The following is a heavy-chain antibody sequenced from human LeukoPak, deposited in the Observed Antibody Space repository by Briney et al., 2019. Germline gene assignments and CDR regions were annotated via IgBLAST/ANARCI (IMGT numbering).Heavy chain of an antibody. J-gene: IGHJ6*02. CDR1: GGSISSYY. D-gene: IGHD3-10*01. CDR3: ARDLGWFGDPSPYGMDV. V-gene: IGHV4-59*01. Sequence: SETLSLTCTVSGGSISSYYWSWIRQPPGKGLEWIGYIYYSGSTNYNPSLKSRVTISVDTSKNQFSLKLSSVTAADTAVYYCARDLGWFGDPSPYGMDVWGQGTTVTVS. CDR2: IYYSGST.